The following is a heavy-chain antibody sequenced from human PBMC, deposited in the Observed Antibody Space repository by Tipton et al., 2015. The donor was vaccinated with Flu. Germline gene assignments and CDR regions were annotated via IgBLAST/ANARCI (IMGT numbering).Heavy chain of an antibody. CDR1: GFTFSSYD. D-gene: IGHD1-26*01. V-gene: IGHV3-13*01. Sequence: SLRLSCVASGFTFSSYDMHWVRQATGKGLEWVSAINTGGNTFYPDSVKGRFTISRENAKTTLYLQMNSLRVEDTAVYYCARDRVVGAAAGYYYYYYGMDVWGQGTTVTVSS. J-gene: IGHJ6*02. CDR3: ARDRVVGAAAGYYYYYYGMDV. CDR2: INTGGNT.